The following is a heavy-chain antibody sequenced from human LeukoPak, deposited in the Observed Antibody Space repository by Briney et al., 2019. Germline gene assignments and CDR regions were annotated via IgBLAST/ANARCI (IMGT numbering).Heavy chain of an antibody. CDR3: VLGGSSGWNYFDY. Sequence: PGGSLRLSCAASGFTFSDYYMSWIRQAPGKGLEWVAVIVYDGSYKYYADSVKGRFTISRDNSKNTLYLQMNSLRAEDTAVYYCVLGGSSGWNYFDYWGQGTLVTVSS. CDR2: IVYDGSYK. D-gene: IGHD6-19*01. J-gene: IGHJ4*02. CDR1: GFTFSDYY. V-gene: IGHV3-30*03.